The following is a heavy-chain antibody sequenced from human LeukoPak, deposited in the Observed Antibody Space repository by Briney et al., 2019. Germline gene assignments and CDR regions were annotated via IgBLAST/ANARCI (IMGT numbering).Heavy chain of an antibody. CDR3: AKDRSGSSWFDP. D-gene: IGHD1-26*01. V-gene: IGHV3-23*01. CDR2: ISGSGGST. Sequence: PGGSLRLSCAASGFTFSSYAMSWVRQAPGKGLEWVSAISGSGGSTYYADSVKGRFTISRDNSKITLYLQMNSLRAEDTAVYYCAKDRSGSSWFDPWGQGTLVTVSS. CDR1: GFTFSSYA. J-gene: IGHJ5*02.